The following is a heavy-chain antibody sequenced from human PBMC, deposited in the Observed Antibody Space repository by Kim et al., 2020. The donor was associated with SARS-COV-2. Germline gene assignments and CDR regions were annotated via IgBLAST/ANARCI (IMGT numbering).Heavy chain of an antibody. Sequence: SETLSLTCTVSGGSISSGGYYWSWIRQHPGKGLEWIGYIYYSGSTYYNPSLKSRVTISVDTSKNQFSLKLSSVTAADTAVYYCARVGSSWGVEWFDPWGQGTLVTVSS. CDR1: GGSISSGGYY. J-gene: IGHJ5*02. D-gene: IGHD6-13*01. CDR3: ARVGSSWGVEWFDP. CDR2: IYYSGST. V-gene: IGHV4-31*03.